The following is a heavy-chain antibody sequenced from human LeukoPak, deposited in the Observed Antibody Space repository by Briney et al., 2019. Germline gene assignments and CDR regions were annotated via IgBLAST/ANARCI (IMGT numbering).Heavy chain of an antibody. Sequence: ASVKVSCKVSGYTLTELSMHWVRQAPGKGLEWMGGFDPEDGETIYAQKFQGRVTMTEDTSTDTAYMEVSRLTSDDTAVYYCARTLGSYYYGSGKRRDPGYYFDYWGQGTLVTVSS. V-gene: IGHV1-24*01. CDR2: FDPEDGET. CDR3: ARTLGSYYYGSGKRRDPGYYFDY. CDR1: GYTLTELS. J-gene: IGHJ4*02. D-gene: IGHD3-10*01.